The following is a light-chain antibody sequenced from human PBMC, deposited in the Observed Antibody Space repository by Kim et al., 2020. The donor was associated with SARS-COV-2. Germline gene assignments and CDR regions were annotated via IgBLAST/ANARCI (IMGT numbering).Light chain of an antibody. J-gene: IGLJ1*01. CDR3: AAWDDSLDGYV. Sequence: VTNSWSGHNPNCGTNTVNWYQPLPGRAPKLLIYRNDQRPSGVPDRLAASKSATSGSLAISGLQSEDEVDYYCAAWDDSLDGYVFGTGTKVTVL. V-gene: IGLV1-44*01. CDR2: RND. CDR1: NPNCGTNT.